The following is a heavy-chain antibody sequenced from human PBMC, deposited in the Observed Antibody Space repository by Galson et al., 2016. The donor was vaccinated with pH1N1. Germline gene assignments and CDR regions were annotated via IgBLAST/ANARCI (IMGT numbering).Heavy chain of an antibody. D-gene: IGHD3-22*01. J-gene: IGHJ4*02. CDR3: VKLDSSGYYYGRFDS. CDR1: GFTFNIFA. V-gene: IGHV3-23*01. Sequence: SLRLSCAASGFTFNIFAMSWVRQAPGKGPEWVSSISASGANTDYADPVKGRFTISRDNSKSTLYLQTNSLRAEDTAIYYCVKLDSSGYYYGRFDSWGQGTLVTVPS. CDR2: ISASGANT.